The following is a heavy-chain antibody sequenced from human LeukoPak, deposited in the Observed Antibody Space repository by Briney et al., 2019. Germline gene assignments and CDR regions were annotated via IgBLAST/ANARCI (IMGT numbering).Heavy chain of an antibody. D-gene: IGHD3-16*01. Sequence: GGSLRLSCAASGFTFSSYEMNWVRQAPGKGLEWVSYISSSSSTIYYADSVKGRFTISRDNAKNSLYLQMNSLRAEDTAVYYCARKGADLDYWGQGTLVTVSS. V-gene: IGHV3-48*01. J-gene: IGHJ4*02. CDR1: GFTFSSYE. CDR3: ARKGADLDY. CDR2: ISSSSSTI.